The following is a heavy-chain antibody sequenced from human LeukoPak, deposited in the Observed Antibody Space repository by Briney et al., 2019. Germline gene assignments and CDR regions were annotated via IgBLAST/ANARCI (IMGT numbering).Heavy chain of an antibody. J-gene: IGHJ4*02. D-gene: IGHD6-25*01. CDR3: ARHRKAAGDFDY. CDR2: IYPGDSDT. V-gene: IGHV5-51*01. CDR1: GFSFTSYW. Sequence: GASLQISCEGSGFSFTSYWIGWVRQMPGKGLEWMGLIYPGDSDTRYSPSFQGQVTISADKSISTAYLQWSSLKASDTAMYYCARHRKAAGDFDYWGQGTLVTVSS.